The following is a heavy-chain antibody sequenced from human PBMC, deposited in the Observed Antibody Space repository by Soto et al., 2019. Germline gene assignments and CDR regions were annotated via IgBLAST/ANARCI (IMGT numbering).Heavy chain of an antibody. J-gene: IGHJ5*02. Sequence: LRLAGVAAGFTFSNYNMNRNSKAPGKGLEWVSNISGTSVYIDYADSGKGRFTISRDNARNSVYLQMDSLGVEAAAAYYCAREGALKRFPSWGQGALVTVSS. D-gene: IGHD2-21*01. CDR2: ISGTSVYI. V-gene: IGHV3-21*01. CDR3: AREGALKRFPS. CDR1: GFTFSNYN.